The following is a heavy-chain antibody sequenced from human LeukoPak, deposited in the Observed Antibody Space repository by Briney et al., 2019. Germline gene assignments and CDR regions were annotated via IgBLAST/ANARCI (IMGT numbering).Heavy chain of an antibody. CDR1: GSSTTSNYF. CDR2: IYHSWGI. J-gene: IGHJ4*02. D-gene: IGHD1-1*01. Sequence: SETLSLTCAVSGSSTTSNYFWAWFRQPPGKGLEWIATIYHSWGIYFNPSLKSRVSISLDASNNQFFLKLASVTAADTAIYYCARNVTAGFFDYWGQGILISVST. CDR3: ARNVTAGFFDY. V-gene: IGHV4-38-2*01.